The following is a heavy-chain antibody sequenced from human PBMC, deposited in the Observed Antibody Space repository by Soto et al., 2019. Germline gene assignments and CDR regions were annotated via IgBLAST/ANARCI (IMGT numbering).Heavy chain of an antibody. J-gene: IGHJ4*02. Sequence: QITLKESGPPLVKPTQTLTLTCTFSGFSLSTSGVGVGWIRQPPGKALEWLALIYWDDDKRYSPSLKSRLTIPKDTSKNQVVLTMTNMDPVDTATYYCVHKGGGDRILDYWGQGTLVTVSS. V-gene: IGHV2-5*02. D-gene: IGHD3-16*01. CDR1: GFSLSTSGVG. CDR2: IYWDDDK. CDR3: VHKGGGDRILDY.